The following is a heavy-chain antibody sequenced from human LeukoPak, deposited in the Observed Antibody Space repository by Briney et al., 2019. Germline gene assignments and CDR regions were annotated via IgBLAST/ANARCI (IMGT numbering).Heavy chain of an antibody. CDR2: IYYSGST. Sequence: KPSETLSLTCTVSGGSISSSSYYWGWIRQPPGKGLEWIGSIYYSGSTYYNPSLKSRVTISVDTSKNQFSLKLSSVTAAGTAVYYCARHRDYYFDYWGQGTLVTVSS. D-gene: IGHD3/OR15-3a*01. J-gene: IGHJ4*02. V-gene: IGHV4-39*01. CDR1: GGSISSSSYY. CDR3: ARHRDYYFDY.